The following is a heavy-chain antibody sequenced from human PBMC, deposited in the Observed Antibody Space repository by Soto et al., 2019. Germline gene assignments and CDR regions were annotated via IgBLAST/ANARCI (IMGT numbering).Heavy chain of an antibody. D-gene: IGHD6-19*01. CDR2: ISGSGGST. CDR3: AKDRGWPKLDY. J-gene: IGHJ4*02. Sequence: EVQLLESGGGLVQPGGSLRLSCAASGFTFSSYAMSWVRQAPGKGLEWVSAISGSGGSTYYADSVKGRFTISRDNSKNTLYLQRNSLRVEDTAEYYCAKDRGWPKLDYWGQGTLVTVSS. V-gene: IGHV3-23*01. CDR1: GFTFSSYA.